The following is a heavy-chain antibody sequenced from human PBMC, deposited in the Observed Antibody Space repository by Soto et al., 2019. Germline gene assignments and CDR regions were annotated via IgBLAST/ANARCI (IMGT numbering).Heavy chain of an antibody. V-gene: IGHV4-59*13. CDR3: ARDREGYDFWSGYYCYYGLYV. Sequence: SETLSLTCTVSGGSISSYYWSWIRQPPGKGLEWIGYIYYSGSTNYNPSLKSRVTISVDTSKNQFSLKLSSVTAADTAVYYCARDREGYDFWSGYYCYYGLYVWGRGTTFTVSS. J-gene: IGHJ6*02. D-gene: IGHD3-3*01. CDR1: GGSISSYY. CDR2: IYYSGST.